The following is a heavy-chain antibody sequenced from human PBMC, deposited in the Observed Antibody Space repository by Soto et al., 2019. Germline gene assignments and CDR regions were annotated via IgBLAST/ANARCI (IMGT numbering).Heavy chain of an antibody. J-gene: IGHJ6*02. D-gene: IGHD6-19*01. CDR2: IYTSASM. Sequence: SETLSLTCSVSGADINTYSWTWIRQPAGKGLEWIGRIYTSASMNYKPSLRGRVTLSVDTSTNQVSLKLASVTAAATAVYYCARDREAGYNSYYGMDVSGQGTTVPVSS. V-gene: IGHV4-4*07. CDR1: GADINTYS. CDR3: ARDREAGYNSYYGMDV.